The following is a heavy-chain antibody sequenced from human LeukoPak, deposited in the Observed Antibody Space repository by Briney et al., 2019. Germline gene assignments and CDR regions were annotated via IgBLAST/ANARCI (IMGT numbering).Heavy chain of an antibody. J-gene: IGHJ4*02. CDR1: GFTFDDYA. CDR3: AKDRVKYSYGYFDY. CDR2: ISWNSGSI. D-gene: IGHD5-18*01. Sequence: GRSLRLSCAASGFTFDDYAMHWVRQAAGKGLEWVSGISWNSGSIGYADSVKGRFTISRDNAKNSLYLQMNSLRAEDTALYYCAKDRVKYSYGYFDYWGQGTLVTVSS. V-gene: IGHV3-9*01.